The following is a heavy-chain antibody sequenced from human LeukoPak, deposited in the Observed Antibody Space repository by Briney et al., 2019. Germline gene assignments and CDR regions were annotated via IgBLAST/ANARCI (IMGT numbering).Heavy chain of an antibody. Sequence: SETLSLTCTVSGGFISSSSYYWGWIRQPPGKGLEWIGSIYHGGSTYYNPSLKSRVTISVDTSKNQFSLKLSSVTAAHTAVYYGARQYSNNWYDDRGWFDPWGQGTLVTVSS. CDR1: GGFISSSSYY. J-gene: IGHJ5*02. CDR3: ARQYSNNWYDDRGWFDP. D-gene: IGHD6-13*01. V-gene: IGHV4-39*01. CDR2: IYHGGST.